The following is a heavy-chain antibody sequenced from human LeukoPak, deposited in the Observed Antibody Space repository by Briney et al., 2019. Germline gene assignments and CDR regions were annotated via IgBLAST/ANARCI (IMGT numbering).Heavy chain of an antibody. CDR3: VRGPHSTGYPNWFDP. D-gene: IGHD3-22*01. CDR2: INSDGSST. Sequence: PGGSLRLSCAASGFTFISYWMHWVRQAPGKGLVWVSRINSDGSSTSYADSVKGRFTISRDNAKNTLYLQVNSPRAEDTAVYYCVRGPHSTGYPNWFDPWGQGTLVTVSS. V-gene: IGHV3-74*01. CDR1: GFTFISYW. J-gene: IGHJ5*02.